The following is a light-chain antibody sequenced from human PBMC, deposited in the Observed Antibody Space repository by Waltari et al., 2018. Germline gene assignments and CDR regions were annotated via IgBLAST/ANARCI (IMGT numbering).Light chain of an antibody. CDR1: PSLLHSNGKNY. V-gene: IGKV2-28*01. CDR2: LGS. J-gene: IGKJ2*01. Sequence: DIVMTQSPLSLPVTPGEPASISCRSSPSLLHSNGKNYLDWYLQKPGQSPQLLIYLGSNRASRVPDRFSGSGAGTDFTLKISRVEAEDVGVYYCMQTLQTPVTFGQGTKLEIK. CDR3: MQTLQTPVT.